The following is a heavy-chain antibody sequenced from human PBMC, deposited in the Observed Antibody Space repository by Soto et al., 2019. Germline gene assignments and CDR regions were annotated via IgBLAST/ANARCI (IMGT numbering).Heavy chain of an antibody. D-gene: IGHD1-26*01. Sequence: QVQLVQSGGGVVQPGKSLRLSCAASGFTFNLFAMHWVREAPGKGLEWVAAISKDGDNTYYADSVKGRFTISRDNSKNTLSLQMNSLRVEDTALYYCARDVWWEPGPDAFHIWGQGTMVNVS. CDR1: GFTFNLFA. CDR3: ARDVWWEPGPDAFHI. J-gene: IGHJ3*02. V-gene: IGHV3-30-3*01. CDR2: ISKDGDNT.